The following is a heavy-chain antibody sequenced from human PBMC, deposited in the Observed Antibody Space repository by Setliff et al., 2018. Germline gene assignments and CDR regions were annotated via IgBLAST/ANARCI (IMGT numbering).Heavy chain of an antibody. D-gene: IGHD1-1*01. V-gene: IGHV4-39*01. CDR3: ARTGTYRYFDS. CDR1: GGSISSGVYY. CDR2: IYHGGKT. J-gene: IGHJ4*02. Sequence: SSETLSLACTVSGGSISSGVYYWGWIRQPPGKGLEWIGRIYHGGKTYYNTSLESRLTISVDTSKNQFSPKLRSVTAADTAVYYCARTGTYRYFDSWGQGTLVTVSS.